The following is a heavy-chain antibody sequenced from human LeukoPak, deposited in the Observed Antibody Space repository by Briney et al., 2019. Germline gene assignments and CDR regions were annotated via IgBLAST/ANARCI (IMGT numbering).Heavy chain of an antibody. CDR1: GGSISSGDYY. D-gene: IGHD2-15*01. Sequence: SQTLSLTCTVSGGSISSGDYYWSWIRQPPGKGLEWIGYIYYSGSTYYNPSLKSRVTISVDTSKNQFSLKLSSVTAADTAVHYCARVVVVAATPSWFDPWGQGTLVTVSS. J-gene: IGHJ5*02. CDR3: ARVVVVAATPSWFDP. V-gene: IGHV4-30-4*01. CDR2: IYYSGST.